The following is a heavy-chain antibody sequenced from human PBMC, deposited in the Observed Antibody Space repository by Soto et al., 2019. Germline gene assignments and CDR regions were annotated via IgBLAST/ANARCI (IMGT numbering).Heavy chain of an antibody. CDR1: GFTFSSYG. CDR2: ISYDGSNK. D-gene: IGHD2-2*01. Sequence: GGTLRLSCAASGFTFSSYGMHWVRQAPGKGLEWVAVISYDGSNKYYADSVKGRFTISRYNSKNTLYLQMNSLRAEDTAVYYCAKDDFAVVPAGLELYVGYFDYWGQGT. J-gene: IGHJ4*02. CDR3: AKDDFAVVPAGLELYVGYFDY. V-gene: IGHV3-30*18.